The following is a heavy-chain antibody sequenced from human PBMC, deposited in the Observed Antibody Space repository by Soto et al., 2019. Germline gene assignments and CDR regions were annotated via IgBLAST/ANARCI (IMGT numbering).Heavy chain of an antibody. CDR2: IYYSGST. V-gene: IGHV4-31*03. Sequence: SETLSLTCTVFGGSISSGGYYWSLIRQHPGKGLEWIGYIYYSGSTYYNPSLKSRVTISVDTSKNQFSLKLSSVTAADTAVYYCARLAVAGTPKLDYWGQGTLVTVSS. D-gene: IGHD6-19*01. J-gene: IGHJ4*02. CDR1: GGSISSGGYY. CDR3: ARLAVAGTPKLDY.